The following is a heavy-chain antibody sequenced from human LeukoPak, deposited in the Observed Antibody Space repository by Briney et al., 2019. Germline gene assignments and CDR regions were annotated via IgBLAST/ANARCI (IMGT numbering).Heavy chain of an antibody. V-gene: IGHV3-74*01. J-gene: IGHJ4*02. D-gene: IGHD5-18*01. CDR1: GFTFSRNW. CDR3: TRGYNTASLD. CDR2: INTDGSTT. Sequence: GGSLRLSCVASGFTFSRNWLHWVRQVPGKGLVWVSRINTDGSTTNYADSVKGRFTISRDNTKNTLYLQMNSPRAEDSAVYFCTRGYNTASLDWGQGTRITVAS.